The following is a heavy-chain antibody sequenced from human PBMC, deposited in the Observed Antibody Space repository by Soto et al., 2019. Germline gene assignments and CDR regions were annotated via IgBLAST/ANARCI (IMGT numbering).Heavy chain of an antibody. CDR2: IIPIFGTA. J-gene: IGHJ4*02. D-gene: IGHD3-22*01. CDR1: VGTFSSYA. V-gene: IGHV1-69*13. CDR3: ARSGYDYYDSSGYVLGYFDY. Sequence: SVKVSCKAYVGTFSSYAISWVRQAPGQGLEWMGGIIPIFGTANYAQKFQGRVTITADESTSTAYMELSSLRSEDTAVYYCARSGYDYYDSSGYVLGYFDYWGQGTLVTVSS.